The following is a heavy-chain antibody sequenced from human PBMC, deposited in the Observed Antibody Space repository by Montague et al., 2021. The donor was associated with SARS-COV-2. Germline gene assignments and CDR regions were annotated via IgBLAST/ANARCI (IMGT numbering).Heavy chain of an antibody. J-gene: IGHJ4*02. CDR3: ARHLGFGDLWALDY. D-gene: IGHD3-10*01. Sequence: SETLSLTCSVSGGYINDYYWSWIRQSPGKRLEWIGYVYFTGSTDYNPSLKSRVTISVDTSKNQFSLQLASVTAADTAVYYCARHLGFGDLWALDYWGQGTLVAVSS. CDR1: GGYINDYY. V-gene: IGHV4-59*08. CDR2: VYFTGST.